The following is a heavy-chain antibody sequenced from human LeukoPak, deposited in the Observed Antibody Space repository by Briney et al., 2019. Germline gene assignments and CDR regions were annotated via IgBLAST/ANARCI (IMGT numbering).Heavy chain of an antibody. V-gene: IGHV1-69*05. CDR3: ARQRSGSWGGFDY. D-gene: IGHD6-13*01. J-gene: IGHJ4*02. CDR1: GVTFSSYA. Sequence: SVKVSCKASGVTFSSYAISWVRQAPGQGLQRMGGIIPIFGTANYAQKFQGRVTITTEESTSTAYMELSSLRSEDTAVDYCARQRSGSWGGFDYWRQGTLVTVSS. CDR2: IIPIFGTA.